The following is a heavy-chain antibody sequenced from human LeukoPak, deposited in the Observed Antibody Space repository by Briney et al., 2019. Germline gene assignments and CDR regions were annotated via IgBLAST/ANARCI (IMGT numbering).Heavy chain of an antibody. CDR2: IIPIFGTA. J-gene: IGHJ4*02. CDR1: GGTFSSYA. V-gene: IGHV1-69*13. Sequence: VASVKVSCKASGGTFSSYAISWVRQAPGQGLEWMGGIIPIFGTANYAQKFQGRVTITADESTSTAYMELSSLRSEDTAVYYCARGYCGGDCYSGLLFDYWGQGTLVTVSS. D-gene: IGHD2-21*02. CDR3: ARGYCGGDCYSGLLFDY.